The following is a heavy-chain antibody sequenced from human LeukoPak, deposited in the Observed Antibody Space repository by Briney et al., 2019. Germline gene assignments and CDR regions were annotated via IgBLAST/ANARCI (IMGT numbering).Heavy chain of an antibody. CDR3: AKGSDYGGKKGWYFDL. CDR1: GFTFSSYS. V-gene: IGHV3-21*04. CDR2: ISSSSSYI. J-gene: IGHJ2*01. D-gene: IGHD4-23*01. Sequence: GGSLRLSCAASGFTFSSYSMNWVRQAPGKGLEWVSSISSSSSYIYYTDSVKGRFSISRDDAKNSLYLQMNSLRAEDTAVYYCAKGSDYGGKKGWYFDLWGRGTLVTVSS.